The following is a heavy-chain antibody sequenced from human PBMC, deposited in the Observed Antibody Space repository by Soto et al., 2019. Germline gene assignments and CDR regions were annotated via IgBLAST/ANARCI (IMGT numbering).Heavy chain of an antibody. J-gene: IGHJ6*02. Sequence: GGSLRLSCAASGFTFSSYSMNWVRQAPGKGLEWVSSISSSSSYIYYADSVKGRFTISRDNAKNSLYLQMNSLRAEDTAVYYCARVSGEADMDVWGQGTTVTVSS. CDR1: GFTFSSYS. D-gene: IGHD3-10*01. CDR2: ISSSSSYI. CDR3: ARVSGEADMDV. V-gene: IGHV3-21*04.